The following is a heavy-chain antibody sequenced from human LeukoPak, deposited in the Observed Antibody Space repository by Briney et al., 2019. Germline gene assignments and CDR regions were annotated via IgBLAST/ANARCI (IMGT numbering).Heavy chain of an antibody. Sequence: SETLSLTCTVSGGSISISSSYWGWIRQPPGKGLEWIGSIYYSGSTYYNPSRKSRVTVSVDTSKNQFSLTLSSVPAADTAVYYCVRHQYYYGAGSYYVFDSWGQGTLVTVSS. D-gene: IGHD3-10*01. CDR2: IYYSGST. J-gene: IGHJ5*01. CDR1: GGSISISSSY. V-gene: IGHV4-39*01. CDR3: VRHQYYYGAGSYYVFDS.